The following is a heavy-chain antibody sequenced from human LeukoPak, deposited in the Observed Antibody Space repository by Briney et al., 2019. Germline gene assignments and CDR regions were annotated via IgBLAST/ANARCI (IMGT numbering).Heavy chain of an antibody. J-gene: IGHJ4*02. CDR1: GFTFSSYS. V-gene: IGHV3-21*01. Sequence: GGSLRLSCAASGFTFSSYSMNWVRQAPGKGLEWVSSISSSRSYIYYADSVKGRFTISRDNAKNSLYLQMNSLRAEDTAVYYCAREGSSGYDFDYWGQGTLVTVSS. D-gene: IGHD3-22*01. CDR3: AREGSSGYDFDY. CDR2: ISSSRSYI.